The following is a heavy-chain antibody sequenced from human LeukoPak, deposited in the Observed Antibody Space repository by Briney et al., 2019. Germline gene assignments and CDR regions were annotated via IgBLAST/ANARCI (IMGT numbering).Heavy chain of an antibody. CDR1: GGTFSSYA. CDR3: ATPYYDFWSGYYNFDY. V-gene: IGHV1-69*13. CDR2: IIPTFGTA. J-gene: IGHJ4*02. Sequence: SVKVSCKASGGTFSSYAISWVRQAPGQGLEWMGGIIPTFGTANYAQKFQGRVTITADESTSTAYMELSSLRSEDTAVYYCATPYYDFWSGYYNFDYWGQGTLVTVSS. D-gene: IGHD3-3*01.